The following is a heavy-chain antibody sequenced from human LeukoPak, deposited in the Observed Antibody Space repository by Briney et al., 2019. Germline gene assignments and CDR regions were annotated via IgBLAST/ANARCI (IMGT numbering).Heavy chain of an antibody. CDR3: ASDTVVADGFFHS. V-gene: IGHV4-4*02. D-gene: IGHD6-19*01. CDR1: GGSISSSNW. Sequence: SETLSLTCAVSGGSISSSNWWSWVRQPPGKGLEWIGEIYHSGSTNYNPSLKSRVTISVDKSKNQFSLKLSSVTAADTAVYFCASDTVVADGFFHSWGQGTLVTVSS. CDR2: IYHSGST. J-gene: IGHJ4*02.